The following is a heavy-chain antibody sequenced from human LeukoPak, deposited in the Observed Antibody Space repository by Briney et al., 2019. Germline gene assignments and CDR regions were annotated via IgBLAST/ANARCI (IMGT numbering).Heavy chain of an antibody. V-gene: IGHV4-39*07. Sequence: PSETLSLTCTVSGGSIRSSSYYWGWIRQPPGKGLEWIGNIYYSGSTFYNPSLKSRVTISLDTSKNQFSLKLSSVTAADTAVYYCARTASGYSYPYYMDVWGKGTTVTVSS. CDR1: GGSIRSSSYY. D-gene: IGHD5-18*01. CDR2: IYYSGST. CDR3: ARTASGYSYPYYMDV. J-gene: IGHJ6*03.